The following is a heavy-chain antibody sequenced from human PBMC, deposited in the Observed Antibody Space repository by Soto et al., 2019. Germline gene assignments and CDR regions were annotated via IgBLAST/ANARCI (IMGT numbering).Heavy chain of an antibody. CDR3: ATTQGDYGDSFYFDY. CDR1: GGSISSYY. CDR2: IYYSGST. D-gene: IGHD4-17*01. Sequence: SASLSLTCTVSGGSISSYYWSWIRQPPGKGLEWIGYIYYSGSTNYNPSLKSRVTISVDTSKNQFSLKLSSVTAADTAVYYCATTQGDYGDSFYFDYWGQGTLVPFSS. V-gene: IGHV4-59*08. J-gene: IGHJ4*02.